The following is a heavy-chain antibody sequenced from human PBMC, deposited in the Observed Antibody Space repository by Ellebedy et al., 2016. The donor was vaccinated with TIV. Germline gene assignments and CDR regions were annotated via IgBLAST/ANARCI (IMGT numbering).Heavy chain of an antibody. D-gene: IGHD2-2*01. Sequence: MPGGSLRLSCTVSGGSISSSPYHWGWIRQPPGKGLEWIGSISYSGDTYYSPSLRSRFTISVDTSKNHFSLRLSSVTAADTAVYYCGWDCTSSQCRGGYWGRGSLVTVSS. CDR2: ISYSGDT. V-gene: IGHV4-39*02. J-gene: IGHJ4*02. CDR3: GWDCTSSQCRGGY. CDR1: GGSISSSPYH.